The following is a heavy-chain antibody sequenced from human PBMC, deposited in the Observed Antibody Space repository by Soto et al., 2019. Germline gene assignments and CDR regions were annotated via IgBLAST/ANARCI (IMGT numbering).Heavy chain of an antibody. V-gene: IGHV4-4*02. CDR3: ARDRSSSYLSNNWFDP. D-gene: IGHD6-13*01. J-gene: IGHJ5*02. CDR2: IYHSGST. Sequence: SETLSLTCAVSGGSISSSNCWSWVRQPPGKGLEWIGEIYHSGSTNYNPSLKSRVTISVDKSKNQFSLKLSSVTAADTAVYYCARDRSSSYLSNNWFDPWGQGTLVTVS. CDR1: GGSISSSNC.